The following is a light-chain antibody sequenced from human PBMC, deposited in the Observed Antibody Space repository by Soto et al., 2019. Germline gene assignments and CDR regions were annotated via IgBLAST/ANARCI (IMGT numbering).Light chain of an antibody. CDR2: DNN. V-gene: IGLV1-51*01. J-gene: IGLJ2*01. CDR3: GTWDSSLRMV. Sequence: QSVLTQPPSVSAAPGQTVTISCSGSSSNIGNNYVSWYQQLPGTAPKLLIYDNNKRPSGIPDRFSGSKSGTSATLGITGLQTGDEADYYCGTWDSSLRMVFGGGTKVTVL. CDR1: SSNIGNNY.